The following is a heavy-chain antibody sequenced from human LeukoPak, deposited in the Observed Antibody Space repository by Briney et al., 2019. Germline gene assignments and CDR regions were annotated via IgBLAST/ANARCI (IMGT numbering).Heavy chain of an antibody. Sequence: SETLSLTCTVSGGSIINSLYHWGWIRQSPEKGLEWIGTVSSSGTTDYNPSLESRLTLSVDTSKNQFSLRLNSVTVADTAVYFCARLGGLYNWLDPWGQGTLVTVSS. CDR2: VSSSGTT. V-gene: IGHV4-39*01. J-gene: IGHJ5*02. CDR3: ARLGGLYNWLDP. CDR1: GGSIINSLYH.